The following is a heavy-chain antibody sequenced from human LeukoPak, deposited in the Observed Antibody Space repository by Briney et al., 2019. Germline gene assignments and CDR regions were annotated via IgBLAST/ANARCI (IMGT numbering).Heavy chain of an antibody. CDR3: ARDRYGDYYYYYGMDV. V-gene: IGHV4-59*01. Sequence: SETLSLTCTVSGGSISSYYWSWIRQPPGKVLEWIGYIYYSGSTNYNPSLKSRVTISVDTSKNQFSLKLSSVTAADTAVYYCARDRYGDYYYYYGMDVWGQGTTVTVSS. CDR2: IYYSGST. D-gene: IGHD4-17*01. J-gene: IGHJ6*02. CDR1: GGSISSYY.